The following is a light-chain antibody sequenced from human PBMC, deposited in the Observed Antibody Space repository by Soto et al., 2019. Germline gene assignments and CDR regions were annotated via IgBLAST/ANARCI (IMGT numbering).Light chain of an antibody. CDR2: AAS. CDR1: QGSSNY. Sequence: DVQMTQSPSSLSASVGDRVTITCRASQGSSNYLAWYQQKPGKVPKLLIYAASTLQSGVPSRFRGSGSGTDITLTISSLQPEDVATYYCQKYNSAPKVTFRPGTKVDSK. CDR3: QKYNSAPKVT. J-gene: IGKJ3*01. V-gene: IGKV1-27*01.